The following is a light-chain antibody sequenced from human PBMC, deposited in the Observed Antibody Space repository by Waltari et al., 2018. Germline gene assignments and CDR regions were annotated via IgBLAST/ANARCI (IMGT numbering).Light chain of an antibody. CDR3: AAWDDSLNGFYV. CDR2: NNR. Sequence: QSVLTQPPSASGTPGQRVTISCSGSNSNNGSNNVNWYQQLPGPAPKLLIYNNRQRPSGVPDRFSGSNSGTSASLAISGLQSEDEGAYYCAAWDDSLNGFYVFGTGTKVTVL. J-gene: IGLJ1*01. V-gene: IGLV1-44*01. CDR1: NSNNGSNN.